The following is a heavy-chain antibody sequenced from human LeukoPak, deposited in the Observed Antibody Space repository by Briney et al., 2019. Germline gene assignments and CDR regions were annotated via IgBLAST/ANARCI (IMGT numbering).Heavy chain of an antibody. D-gene: IGHD1-26*01. J-gene: IGHJ6*04. V-gene: IGHV3-21*01. CDR3: ACLVGATQEV. CDR2: ISSTSTYI. Sequence: GGSLRLSCAASGFTFSSYSMNWVRQAPGKGLEWVSSISSTSTYIYYADSVKGRFTISRDNAKNSLYLQMNSLRAEDTAVYYCACLVGATQEVWGKGTTVIVSS. CDR1: GFTFSSYS.